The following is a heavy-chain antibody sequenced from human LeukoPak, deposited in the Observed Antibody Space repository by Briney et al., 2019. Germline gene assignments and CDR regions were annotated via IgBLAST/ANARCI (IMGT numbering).Heavy chain of an antibody. CDR2: ISSSGSTI. V-gene: IGHV3-11*01. CDR1: GFTFSDYY. D-gene: IGHD3-22*01. Sequence: PGGSLRLSCAASGFTFSDYYMSWIRQAPGKGLEWVSYISSSGSTIYYADSVKGRFTISRDNAKNSLYLQMNSLRAEDTSVYYCARVVPNYYDSSGYYYYYYYMDVWGKGTTVTISS. CDR3: ARVVPNYYDSSGYYYYYYYMDV. J-gene: IGHJ6*03.